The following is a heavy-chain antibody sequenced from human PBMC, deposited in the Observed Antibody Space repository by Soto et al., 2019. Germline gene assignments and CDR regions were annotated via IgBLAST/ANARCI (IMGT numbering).Heavy chain of an antibody. CDR2: INAGNGNT. V-gene: IGHV1-3*01. Sequence: ASVKVSCKASGYTFTSYAMHWVRQAPGQRLEWMGWINAGNGNTKYSQKFQGRVTITRDTSASTAYMELSSLRSEDTAVYYCARDPMGTITTNYYYYGMDVWGQGTTVTVSS. CDR3: ARDPMGTITTNYYYYGMDV. J-gene: IGHJ6*02. D-gene: IGHD3-22*01. CDR1: GYTFTSYA.